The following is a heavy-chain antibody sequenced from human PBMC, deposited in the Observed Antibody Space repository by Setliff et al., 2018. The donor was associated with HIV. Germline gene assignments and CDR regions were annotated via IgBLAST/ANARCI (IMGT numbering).Heavy chain of an antibody. CDR1: GYTLTDYY. D-gene: IGHD5-12*01. V-gene: IGHV1-2*02. CDR2: INPNTGGT. Sequence: ASVKVSCKASGYTLTDYYMHWVRQAPGQGLEWMGWINPNTGGTNFAQKFQGRVTMTRDTSISIAYMELSRLKSDDTAVYYCARGGGYSAYWCDYWGQGTPVTVSS. CDR3: ARGGGYSAYWCDY. J-gene: IGHJ4*02.